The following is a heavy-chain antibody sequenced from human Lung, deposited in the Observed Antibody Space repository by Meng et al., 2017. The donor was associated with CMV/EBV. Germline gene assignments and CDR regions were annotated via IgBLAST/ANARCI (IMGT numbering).Heavy chain of an antibody. V-gene: IGHV3-48*03. J-gene: IGHJ4*02. CDR1: GFTFSSYE. D-gene: IGHD3-22*01. CDR3: AREGVYYDSSGYLDY. Sequence: SXKISXAASGFTFSSYEMNWVRQAPGKGLEWVSYISSSGSTIYYADSVKGRFTISRDNAKNSLYLQMNSLRAEDTAVYYCAREGVYYDSSGYLDYWGQGTLVXVSS. CDR2: ISSSGSTI.